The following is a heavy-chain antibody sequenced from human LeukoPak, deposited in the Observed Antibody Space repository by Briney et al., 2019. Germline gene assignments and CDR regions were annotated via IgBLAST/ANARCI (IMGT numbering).Heavy chain of an antibody. V-gene: IGHV3-11*04. CDR2: ISSSGSTI. Sequence: PGGSLRLSCAASGFTFSDYYMSWIRQAPGKGLEWVSYISSSGSTIYYADSVKGRFTISRDNAKNSLYLQMNSLRAEDTAVYYCARDSYYYDSSGYRPFDYWGQGTLVTVSS. J-gene: IGHJ4*02. D-gene: IGHD3-22*01. CDR1: GFTFSDYY. CDR3: ARDSYYYDSSGYRPFDY.